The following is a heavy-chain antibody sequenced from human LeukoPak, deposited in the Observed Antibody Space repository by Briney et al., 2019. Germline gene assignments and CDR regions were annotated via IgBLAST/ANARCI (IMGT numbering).Heavy chain of an antibody. CDR2: ISYEGSNK. D-gene: IGHD6-13*01. V-gene: IGHV3-30-3*01. CDR1: GFTFSSYA. CDR3: AKEGGQQLPRGYFQH. J-gene: IGHJ1*01. Sequence: GGSLRLSCAASGFTFSSYAMHWVRQAPGKGLEWLAVISYEGSNKYYADSVKGRFTLSRDNSKNTLYLEMNKLRAEDKAVYYCAKEGGQQLPRGYFQHWGQGTLVTVTS.